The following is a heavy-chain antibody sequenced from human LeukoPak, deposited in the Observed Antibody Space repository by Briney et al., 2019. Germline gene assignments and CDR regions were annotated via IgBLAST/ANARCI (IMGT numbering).Heavy chain of an antibody. CDR3: ARSNGRRVGYYDILTGYYHGWFDP. CDR1: GYTFTSYD. J-gene: IGHJ5*02. Sequence: ASVKVSCKASGYTFTSYDINWVRQATGQGLEWMGWMNPNSGNTGYAQKFQGRVTMTRNTSISTAYMALRSLRSEDTAVYYCARSNGRRVGYYDILTGYYHGWFDPWGQGTLVTVSS. CDR2: MNPNSGNT. D-gene: IGHD3-9*01. V-gene: IGHV1-8*01.